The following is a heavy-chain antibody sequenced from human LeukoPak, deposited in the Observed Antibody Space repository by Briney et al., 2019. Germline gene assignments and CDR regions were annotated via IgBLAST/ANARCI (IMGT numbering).Heavy chain of an antibody. D-gene: IGHD5-18*01. Sequence: SETLSLTCTVSGGSISSYYWSWIRQPPGKGLEWIGYIYYSGSTNYNPSLKSRVTASVDTSKNQFSLKLSSVTAADTAVYYCARGDARGYSYGHFHFDHWGHGTLVTVSS. V-gene: IGHV4-59*01. CDR1: GGSISSYY. J-gene: IGHJ4*01. CDR2: IYYSGST. CDR3: ARGDARGYSYGHFHFDH.